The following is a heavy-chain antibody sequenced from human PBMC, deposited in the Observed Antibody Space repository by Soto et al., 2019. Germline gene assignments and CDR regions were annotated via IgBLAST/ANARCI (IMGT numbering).Heavy chain of an antibody. Sequence: SETLSLTCTVSGGSISSGDYYWSWIRQPPGKGLEWIGYIYYSGSTYYNPSLRSRVTISVDTSKNQFSLKLSSVTAADTAVYYCASLVGTLPAPRGMDVWGQGTTVTVSS. CDR1: GGSISSGDYY. D-gene: IGHD1-1*01. J-gene: IGHJ6*02. V-gene: IGHV4-30-4*08. CDR2: IYYSGST. CDR3: ASLVGTLPAPRGMDV.